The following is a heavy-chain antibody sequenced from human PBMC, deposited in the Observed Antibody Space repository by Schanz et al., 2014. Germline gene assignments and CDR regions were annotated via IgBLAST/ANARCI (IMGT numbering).Heavy chain of an antibody. D-gene: IGHD3-22*01. V-gene: IGHV3-15*05. J-gene: IGHJ4*02. Sequence: EVQLVESGGGLVKPGGSLRLSCAASGFTFSNTWMSWVRQAPGKGLEWVGHIKRTSDGGTRDNAPLKGRFIVSRDDSKNTLNLHTPSLDIEPKTVYCCTTDWNLDSSVNSRIDSWGQGTLVTVSP. CDR3: TTDWNLDSSVNSRIDS. CDR1: GFTFSNTW. CDR2: IKRTSDGGTR.